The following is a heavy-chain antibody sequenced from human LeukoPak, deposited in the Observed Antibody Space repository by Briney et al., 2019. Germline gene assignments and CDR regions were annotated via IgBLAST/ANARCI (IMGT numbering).Heavy chain of an antibody. J-gene: IGHJ4*02. Sequence: GASVKVSCKASGYTFTSYGISWVRQAPGQGLEWMGWISAYNGNTNYAQKLQGRVTMTTDTSTSTAYMELRSLRSDDTAVYYCARPAYCSGGSCYALYFDYWGQGTLVTVSS. CDR2: ISAYNGNT. CDR1: GYTFTSYG. D-gene: IGHD2-15*01. CDR3: ARPAYCSGGSCYALYFDY. V-gene: IGHV1-18*01.